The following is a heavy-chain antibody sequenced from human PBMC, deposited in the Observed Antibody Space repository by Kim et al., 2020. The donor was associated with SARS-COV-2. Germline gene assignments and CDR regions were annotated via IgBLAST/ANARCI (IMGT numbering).Heavy chain of an antibody. D-gene: IGHD1-26*01. CDR3: ARGGQTWDRRLKGHYFDY. CDR2: ISYDGSNK. J-gene: IGHJ4*02. V-gene: IGHV3-30-3*01. CDR1: GFTFSSYA. Sequence: GGSLRLSCAASGFTFSSYAMHWVRQAPGKGLEWVAVISYDGSNKYYADSVKGRFTISRDNSKNTLYLQMNSLRAEDTAVYYCARGGQTWDRRLKGHYFDYWGQGTLVTVSS.